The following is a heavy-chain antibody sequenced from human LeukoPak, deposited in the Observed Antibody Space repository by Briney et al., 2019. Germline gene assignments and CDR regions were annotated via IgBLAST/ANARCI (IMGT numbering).Heavy chain of an antibody. Sequence: GGSLRLSCAASGFTFSSYWMSWVRQAPGKGLEWVANIKQDGSEKYYVDSVKGRFTISRDNTKNSLYLQMNSLRAEDTAVYYCARVGYSYGDAFDIWGQGTMVTVSS. J-gene: IGHJ3*02. V-gene: IGHV3-7*01. CDR3: ARVGYSYGDAFDI. CDR1: GFTFSSYW. CDR2: IKQDGSEK. D-gene: IGHD5-18*01.